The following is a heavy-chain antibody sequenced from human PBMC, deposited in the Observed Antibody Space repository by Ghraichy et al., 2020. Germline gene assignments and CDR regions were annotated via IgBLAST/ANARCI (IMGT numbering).Heavy chain of an antibody. CDR2: IKSKTDGGTT. CDR1: GFTFSNAW. J-gene: IGHJ4*02. Sequence: GGSLRLSCAASGFTFSNAWMSWVRQAPGKGLEWVGRIKSKTDGGTTDYAAPVKGRFTISRDDSKNTLYLQMNSLKTEDTAVYYCTTAATYNWSPFDYWGQGTLVTVSS. CDR3: TTAATYNWSPFDY. V-gene: IGHV3-15*01. D-gene: IGHD1-20*01.